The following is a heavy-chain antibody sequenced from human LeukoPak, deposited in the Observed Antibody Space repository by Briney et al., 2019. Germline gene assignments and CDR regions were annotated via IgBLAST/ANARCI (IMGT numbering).Heavy chain of an antibody. D-gene: IGHD2-15*01. CDR2: ISSSSSYI. V-gene: IGHV3-21*01. Sequence: GGSLRLPFAASGFPFRSNRMNWFGKAPGKGLDWVSSISSSSSYIYYADSVKGRFAISRDNAKNSLYLQMNSLRAEDTAVYYCARAVVGAPADYWGQGTLVTVSS. CDR1: GFPFRSNR. J-gene: IGHJ4*02. CDR3: ARAVVGAPADY.